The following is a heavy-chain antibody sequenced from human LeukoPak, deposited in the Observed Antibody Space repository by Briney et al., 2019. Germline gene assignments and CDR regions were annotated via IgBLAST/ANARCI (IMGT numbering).Heavy chain of an antibody. CDR1: GYTFTSYD. V-gene: IGHV1-8*01. D-gene: IGHD1-26*01. Sequence: ASVKVSCKASGYTFTSYDINWVRQATGQGLEWMGWKNPNSGNTGYAQKFQGRVTMTRNTSISTAYMELSSLRSEDTAVYYCARAPEWGKANYYYYMDVWGKGTTVTVSS. J-gene: IGHJ6*03. CDR2: KNPNSGNT. CDR3: ARAPEWGKANYYYYMDV.